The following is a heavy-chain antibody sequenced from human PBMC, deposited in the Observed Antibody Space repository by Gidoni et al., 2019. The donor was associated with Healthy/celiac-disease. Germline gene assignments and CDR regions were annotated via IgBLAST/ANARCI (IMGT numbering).Heavy chain of an antibody. CDR1: GYSFTSYW. J-gene: IGHJ6*03. D-gene: IGHD3-22*01. CDR2: IDPSDSYT. CDR3: ATGVCRNPLGYYDSSGYYQCEYYYYMDV. V-gene: IGHV5-10-1*03. Sequence: EVQLVQSGAEVKKPGESLRISCQGSGYSFTSYWISWVRQLPGKGLEWMGRIDPSDSYTNYSPSFQGHVTISADKSISTAYLQWSSLKASDTAMYYCATGVCRNPLGYYDSSGYYQCEYYYYMDVWGKGTTVTVSS.